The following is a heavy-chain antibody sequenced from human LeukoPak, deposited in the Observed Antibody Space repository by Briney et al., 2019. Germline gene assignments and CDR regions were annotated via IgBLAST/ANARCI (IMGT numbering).Heavy chain of an antibody. CDR2: IYYSGST. D-gene: IGHD3-9*01. CDR3: ARGKGRDYDILTGYNELDY. CDR1: GGSISSGGYY. V-gene: IGHV4-31*03. J-gene: IGHJ4*02. Sequence: SETLSLTCTVSGGSISSGGYYWSWIRQHPGKGLEWIGYIYYSGSTYYNPSLKSRVTISVDTSKNQFSPKLSSVTAADTAVYYCARGKGRDYDILTGYNELDYWGQGTLVTVSS.